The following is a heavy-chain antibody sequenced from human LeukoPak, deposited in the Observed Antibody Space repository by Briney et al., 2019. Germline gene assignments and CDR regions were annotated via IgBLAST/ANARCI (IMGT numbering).Heavy chain of an antibody. CDR2: MNPSGSST. V-gene: IGHV1-46*01. Sequence: ASVKVSRKASGYSFTSHYMHWVRQGPGQGLEWMGLMNPSGSSTLYAQKFQGRVTITRNTSISTAYMELSSLRSEDTAVYYCARAASAYYYYYYMDVWGKGTTVTVSS. CDR3: ARAASAYYYYYYMDV. J-gene: IGHJ6*03. CDR1: GYSFTSHY. D-gene: IGHD6-19*01.